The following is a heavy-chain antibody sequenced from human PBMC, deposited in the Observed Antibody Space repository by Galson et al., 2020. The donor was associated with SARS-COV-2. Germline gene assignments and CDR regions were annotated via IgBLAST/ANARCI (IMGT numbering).Heavy chain of an antibody. V-gene: IGHV1-3*01. CDR3: ARDVGYCTNGVCYLQFDY. CDR2: INAGNGNT. Sequence: ASVKVSCKASGYTFTSYAMHWVRQAPGQRLKWMGWINAGNGNTKYSQKFQGRVTITRDTSASTAYMELSSLRSEDTAVYYCARDVGYCTNGVCYLQFDYWGQGTLVTVSS. CDR1: GYTFTSYA. J-gene: IGHJ4*02. D-gene: IGHD2-8*01.